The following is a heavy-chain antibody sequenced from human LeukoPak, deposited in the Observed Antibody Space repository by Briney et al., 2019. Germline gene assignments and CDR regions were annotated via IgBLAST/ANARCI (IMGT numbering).Heavy chain of an antibody. CDR2: ISWNSGSI. J-gene: IGHJ2*01. CDR1: GFTFDDYG. CDR3: ARDSSSPYWYFNL. Sequence: PGRSLRLSCAASGFTFDDYGMHWVRQAPGKGLEWVSGISWNSGSIGYADSVKGRFTISRDNAKNTVYLQMNSLRAEDTAVYYCARDSSSPYWYFNLWGRGTLVTVSS. V-gene: IGHV3-9*01.